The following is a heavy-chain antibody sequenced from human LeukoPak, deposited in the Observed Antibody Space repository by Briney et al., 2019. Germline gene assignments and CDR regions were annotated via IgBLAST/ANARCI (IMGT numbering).Heavy chain of an antibody. J-gene: IGHJ4*02. CDR2: ISGGGGST. CDR1: GFTFSSYA. D-gene: IGHD3-16*01. V-gene: IGHV3-23*01. Sequence: GGSLRLSCAASGFTFSSYAMSWVRQSPGKGLEWVSAISGGGGSTYYADSVKGRFTISRDNSKNTLYLQMNSLRAEDTAVYYCAREEGGYFDYWGQGTLVTVSS. CDR3: AREEGGYFDY.